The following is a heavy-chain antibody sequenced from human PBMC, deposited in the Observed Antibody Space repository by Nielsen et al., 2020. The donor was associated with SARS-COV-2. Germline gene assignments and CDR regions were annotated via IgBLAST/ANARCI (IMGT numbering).Heavy chain of an antibody. J-gene: IGHJ4*02. CDR1: GGSIGSHY. V-gene: IGHV4-59*11. CDR2: ISYNGNI. Sequence: GSLRLSCTVSGGSIGSHYWIWIRQPPGKGLEWLAFISYNGNIKYSPSLKSRLTMSLNTNYFSLKVTSVTTADTAVYYCAGGLDSPPDLPIAYWGQGTLVTVPS. CDR3: AGGLDSPPDLPIAY. D-gene: IGHD3-9*01.